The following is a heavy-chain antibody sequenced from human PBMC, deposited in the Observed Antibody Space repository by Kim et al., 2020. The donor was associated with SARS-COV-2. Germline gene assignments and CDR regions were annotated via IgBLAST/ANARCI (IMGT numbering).Heavy chain of an antibody. CDR1: GYTFTSYG. D-gene: IGHD3-16*02. CDR3: AGDKRYDYVWGSYRPFDY. J-gene: IGHJ4*02. CDR2: ISAYNGNT. Sequence: ASVKVSCKASGYTFTSYGISWVRQAPGQGLEWMGWISAYNGNTNYAQKLQGRVTMTTDTSTSTAYMELRSLRSDDTAVYYCAGDKRYDYVWGSYRPFDYWGQGTLVTVSS. V-gene: IGHV1-18*04.